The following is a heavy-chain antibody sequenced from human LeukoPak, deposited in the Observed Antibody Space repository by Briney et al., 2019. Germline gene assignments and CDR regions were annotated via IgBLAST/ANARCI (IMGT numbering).Heavy chain of an antibody. CDR3: AKFLGVSVWYGISGP. D-gene: IGHD3-10*01. Sequence: GGSLRLSCAASGFTFSSYWMSWVRQAPGKGLEWVANINKDGGEKYYVDSVKGRFTISRDNSKNTLYLQMNSLRAEDTAVYYCAKFLGVSVWYGISGPWGQGTLVTVSS. CDR2: INKDGGEK. V-gene: IGHV3-7*03. CDR1: GFTFSSYW. J-gene: IGHJ5*02.